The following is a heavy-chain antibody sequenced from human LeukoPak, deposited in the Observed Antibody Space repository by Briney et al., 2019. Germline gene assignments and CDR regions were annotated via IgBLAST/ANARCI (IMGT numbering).Heavy chain of an antibody. D-gene: IGHD5-12*01. CDR3: ARGLIGGYDY. J-gene: IGHJ4*02. CDR1: GYTFTNYG. V-gene: IGHV1-18*01. Sequence: ASVKVSCKTSGYTFTNYGISWVRQAPGQGLEWMGWISVYNGNTNNEQKFQGRVTMTTDTPTSTAYMELRSLTSDDTAVYYCARGLIGGYDYWGQGTLVTVSS. CDR2: ISVYNGNT.